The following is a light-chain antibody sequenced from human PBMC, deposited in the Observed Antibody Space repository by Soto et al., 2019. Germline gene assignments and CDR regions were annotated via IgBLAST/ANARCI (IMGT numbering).Light chain of an antibody. CDR1: SSDVGGYNY. CDR3: CSYAGGYTLV. V-gene: IGLV2-11*01. J-gene: IGLJ2*01. CDR2: DVS. Sequence: QSVLTQPRSVSGSPGQSVTISCTGTSSDVGGYNYVSWYQHHPGKAPKLMIYDVSKRPSGVPDRFSGSKSGNTASLTISGLQAEDEADYYCCSYAGGYTLVFGGGTKLTVL.